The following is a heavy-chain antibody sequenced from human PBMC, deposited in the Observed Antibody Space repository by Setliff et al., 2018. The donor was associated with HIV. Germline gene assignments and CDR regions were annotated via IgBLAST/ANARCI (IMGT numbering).Heavy chain of an antibody. CDR1: GGSITSGNYY. V-gene: IGHV4-61*02. D-gene: IGHD3-9*01. J-gene: IGHJ4*02. CDR3: ARSLQYFDWSLQY. Sequence: TSETLSLTCTVSGGSITSGNYYWSWIRQPAGKGLEWIGRIYITGSTNYNPSLKSRVSISVDTSKKQFSLKLSSVTAADTAVYYCARSLQYFDWSLQYWGQGTLVTVSS. CDR2: IYITGST.